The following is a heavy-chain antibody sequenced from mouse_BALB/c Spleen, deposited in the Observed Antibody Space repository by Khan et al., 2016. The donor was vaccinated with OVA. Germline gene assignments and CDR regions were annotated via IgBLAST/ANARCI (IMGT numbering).Heavy chain of an antibody. V-gene: IGHV5-6*01. Sequence: EVELVESGADLVKPGGSLKLSCTASGYTFRSFGMSWIHQTPDKRLEWVATISSGGSYTYYPHSVKGRFTISRDNAKNTLYLQMSSLTSDDTAMYYCARQYSSSVFEYWGQGTTLTVSS. J-gene: IGHJ2*01. CDR1: GYTFRSFG. CDR3: ARQYSSSVFEY. CDR2: ISSGGSYT. D-gene: IGHD1-1*01.